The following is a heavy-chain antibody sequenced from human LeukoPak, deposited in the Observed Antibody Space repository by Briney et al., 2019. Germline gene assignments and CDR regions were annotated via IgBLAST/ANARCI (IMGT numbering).Heavy chain of an antibody. Sequence: GGSLRLSCAASGFTFSSYWMHWVRQAPGKGLEWVAVISYDGSNKYYADSVKGRFTISRDNSKNTLYLQMNSLRAEDTAVYYRAKDFQAGMDVWGQGTTVTVSS. J-gene: IGHJ6*02. CDR1: GFTFSSYW. CDR2: ISYDGSNK. CDR3: AKDFQAGMDV. V-gene: IGHV3-30*18.